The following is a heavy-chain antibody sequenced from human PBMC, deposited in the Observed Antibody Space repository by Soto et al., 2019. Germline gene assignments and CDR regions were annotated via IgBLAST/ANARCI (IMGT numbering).Heavy chain of an antibody. Sequence: GESLKISCKGSGYSFAGYWITWVRQKPGKGLEWMGRIDPSDSQTYYSPSFRGHVTISATKSITTVFLQWSSLRASDTAMYYCARQIYDSDTGPNFQYYFESWGQGTPVTVSS. D-gene: IGHD3-22*01. CDR1: GYSFAGYW. CDR3: ARQIYDSDTGPNFQYYFES. V-gene: IGHV5-10-1*01. CDR2: IDPSDSQT. J-gene: IGHJ4*02.